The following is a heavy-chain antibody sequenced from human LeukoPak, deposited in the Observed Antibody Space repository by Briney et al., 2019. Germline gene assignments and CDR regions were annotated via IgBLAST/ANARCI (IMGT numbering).Heavy chain of an antibody. J-gene: IGHJ5*02. CDR1: GYTFTGYY. CDR2: INPNSGGT. D-gene: IGHD6-6*01. V-gene: IGHV1-2*02. CDR3: ARDIREYSSSSWFDP. Sequence: ASVKVSCKASGYTFTGYYMHWVRQAPGQGLEWMGWINPNSGGTNYAQKFQGRVTMARDTSISTAYMELSRLRSDDTAVYYCARDIREYSSSSWFDPWGQGTLVTVSS.